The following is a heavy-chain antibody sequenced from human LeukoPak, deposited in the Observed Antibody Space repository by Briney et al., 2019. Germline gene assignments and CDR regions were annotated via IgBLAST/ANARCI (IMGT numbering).Heavy chain of an antibody. Sequence: GRSLRLSCAASGFTFSNYAMHWVRQAPGKGLEWVAVISYDGSNKYYADSVKGRFTISRDNSKNTLYLQMNSLRAEDTAVYYCEGGGVMPDYWGQGTLVTVSS. V-gene: IGHV3-30*01. CDR3: EGGGVMPDY. CDR1: GFTFSNYA. CDR2: ISYDGSNK. D-gene: IGHD3-16*01. J-gene: IGHJ4*02.